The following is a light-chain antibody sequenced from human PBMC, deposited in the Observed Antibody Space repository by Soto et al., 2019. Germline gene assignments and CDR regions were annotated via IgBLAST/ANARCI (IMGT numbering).Light chain of an antibody. CDR2: GAS. CDR3: QQYGSSPPGIT. Sequence: EIVVTQSPATLSLSPGERATLSCRASQSVSSSYLAWHQQKPGQATRLLIYGASIRATGIPDRFSGSGSGTDFTVTISSLETEDFEVYYCQQYGSSPPGITFGQGTRLQIK. J-gene: IGKJ5*01. V-gene: IGKV3-20*01. CDR1: QSVSSSY.